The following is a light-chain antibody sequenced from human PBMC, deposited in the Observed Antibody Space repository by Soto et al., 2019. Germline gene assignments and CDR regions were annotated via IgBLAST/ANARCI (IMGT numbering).Light chain of an antibody. V-gene: IGKV1-27*01. Sequence: DIQRTQSPSSLSASVGDRDTITFRASQGISNYLAWYQQKPGKVPKLLIYAASTLQSGVPSRFSGSGSGTDFTLSISSLQPEDVATYYCQKYNRAPWTFGQGNKVELK. CDR1: QGISNY. J-gene: IGKJ1*01. CDR2: AAS. CDR3: QKYNRAPWT.